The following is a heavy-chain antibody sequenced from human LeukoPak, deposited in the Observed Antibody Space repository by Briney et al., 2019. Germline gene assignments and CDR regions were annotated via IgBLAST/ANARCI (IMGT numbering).Heavy chain of an antibody. D-gene: IGHD3-10*01. V-gene: IGHV3-53*01. J-gene: IGHJ6*02. CDR3: ASTYYYGSGSAPLYYYYGMDV. CDR1: GLTVSSNY. CDR2: IYSGGST. Sequence: GGSLRLSCAASGLTVSSNYMSWVRQAPGKGLEWVSVIYSGGSTYYADSVKGRFTISRDNSKNTLYLQMNSLRAEDTAVYYCASTYYYGSGSAPLYYYYGMDVWGQGTTVTVSS.